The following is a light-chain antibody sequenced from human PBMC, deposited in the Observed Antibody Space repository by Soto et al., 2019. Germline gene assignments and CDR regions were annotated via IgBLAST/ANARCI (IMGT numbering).Light chain of an antibody. Sequence: DIVMTQSPDSLAVSLGERATINCKSSQRVLYSSNTKNYLAWYQQRPGQPPKLLIYWASTRESGVPDRFSGSGSGTDFTLTITSLQAEDVAVYYCQQYSGTPPTFGQGTQLEVK. CDR2: WAS. V-gene: IGKV4-1*01. J-gene: IGKJ2*01. CDR3: QQYSGTPPT. CDR1: QRVLYSSNTKNY.